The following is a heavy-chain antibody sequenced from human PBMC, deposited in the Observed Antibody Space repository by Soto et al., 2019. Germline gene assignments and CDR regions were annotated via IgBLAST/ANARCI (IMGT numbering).Heavy chain of an antibody. CDR3: ASFDGTLVRGGRSSPYEMDV. CDR1: GGTFNNYA. J-gene: IGHJ6*02. CDR2: IIPTFGKG. Sequence: QVLLVQSGAEVKKPGSSVKVSCKASGGTFNNYAINWVRQAPGKGLGWMGGIIPTFGKGNHAQKFQGRVTITADESTTTAYMELNSLRSEDTAIYYCASFDGTLVRGGRSSPYEMDVWGQGTTVIVSS. V-gene: IGHV1-69*01. D-gene: IGHD3-10*01.